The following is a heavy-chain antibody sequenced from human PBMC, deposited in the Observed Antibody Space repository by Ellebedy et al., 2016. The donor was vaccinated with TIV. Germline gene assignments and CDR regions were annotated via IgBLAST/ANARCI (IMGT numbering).Heavy chain of an antibody. Sequence: PGGSLRLSCAASGFTFSTYPMNWVRQAPGKGLEWVSIISANGGTTYYADSVKGRFTISRDNSKNTLCLQMSSLRAEDTAVYFCARRSTDFAFDPWGQGTLVTVSS. CDR2: ISANGGTT. CDR1: GFTFSTYP. D-gene: IGHD3/OR15-3a*01. J-gene: IGHJ5*02. V-gene: IGHV3-23*01. CDR3: ARRSTDFAFDP.